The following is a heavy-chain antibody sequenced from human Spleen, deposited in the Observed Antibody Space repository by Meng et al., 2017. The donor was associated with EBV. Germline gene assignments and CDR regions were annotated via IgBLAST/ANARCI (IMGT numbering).Heavy chain of an antibody. V-gene: IGHV1-3*01. CDR1: GYTFTSYA. CDR2: INAGNGNT. J-gene: IGHJ4*02. CDR3: ARGSGGYDPFDY. Sequence: DQIVQTGAEVKKPGDSVKVSCKASGYTFTSYAMHWVRQAPGQRLEWMGWINAGNGNTKYSQKFQGRVTITRDTSASTAYMELSSLRSEDTAVYYCARGSGGYDPFDYWGQGTLVTVSS. D-gene: IGHD5-12*01.